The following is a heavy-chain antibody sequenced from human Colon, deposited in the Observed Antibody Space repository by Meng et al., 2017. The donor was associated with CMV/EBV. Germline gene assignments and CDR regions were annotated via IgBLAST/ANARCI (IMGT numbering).Heavy chain of an antibody. D-gene: IGHD3-10*01. CDR3: ARVLLWFGGRQYYGMDV. CDR2: TYYGSSRSNWYN. CDR1: GDSISTNSDA. Sequence: SQTLSLTCAVSGDSISTNSDAWNWIRLSPTRGLEWLGRTYYGSSRSNWYNDYALSVKGRITISPDASKNQFSLQLNSVTPEDTAVYYCARVLLWFGGRQYYGMDVWGRGTTVTVSS. V-gene: IGHV6-1*01. J-gene: IGHJ6*02.